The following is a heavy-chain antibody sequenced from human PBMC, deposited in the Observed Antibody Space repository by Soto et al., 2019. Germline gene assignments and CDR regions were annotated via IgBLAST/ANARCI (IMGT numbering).Heavy chain of an antibody. V-gene: IGHV3-53*02. Sequence: EVQLVETGGGLIQPGGSLRLSCAASGFTVSSNYMSWVRQAPGKGLEWVSVIYSGGSTYYADSVKGRFTISRDNSKNTLYLQMNSLRAEDTAVYYCARGPYRYSSGYYDYYYGMDVWGKGPTVTVSS. CDR1: GFTVSSNY. D-gene: IGHD3-22*01. CDR2: IYSGGST. J-gene: IGHJ6*04. CDR3: ARGPYRYSSGYYDYYYGMDV.